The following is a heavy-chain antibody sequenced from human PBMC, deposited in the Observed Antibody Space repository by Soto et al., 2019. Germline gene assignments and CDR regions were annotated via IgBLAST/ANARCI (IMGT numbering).Heavy chain of an antibody. CDR2: FDPEDGET. CDR1: GSTLPDLS. D-gene: IGHD3-22*01. CDR3: ATAPTYYYDSSGSTGAFDI. J-gene: IGHJ3*02. V-gene: IGHV1-24*01. Sequence: SVKVACRVSGSTLPDLSIHWVRQPPLKGLEWMGGFDPEDGETIYAQKFEGRVTMTEDTSTDTAYMWLSSLRSEDAAVCYCATAPTYYYDSSGSTGAFDIVGQGTMVTV.